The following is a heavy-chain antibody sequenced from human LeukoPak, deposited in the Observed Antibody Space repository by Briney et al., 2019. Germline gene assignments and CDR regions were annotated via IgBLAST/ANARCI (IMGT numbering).Heavy chain of an antibody. D-gene: IGHD3-10*01. V-gene: IGHV3-64D*09. CDR1: GFTFSSYA. Sequence: GGSLRLSCSASGFTFSSYAMHWVRQAPGKGLEYVSAISSNGGSTYYADSVKGRFTISRDNSKNTLYLQMSSLRAEDAAVYYCVKRGAPSGSYYKGFDYWGQGTLVTVSS. J-gene: IGHJ4*02. CDR3: VKRGAPSGSYYKGFDY. CDR2: ISSNGGST.